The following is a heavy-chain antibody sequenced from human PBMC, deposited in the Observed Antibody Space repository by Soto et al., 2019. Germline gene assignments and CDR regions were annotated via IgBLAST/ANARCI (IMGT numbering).Heavy chain of an antibody. Sequence: EGQVLESGGGLVQPGGSLRLSCGASGFTFSNYAMNWVRQAPGKGLEWVSGISGRGSSTYYADSVKGRFTISRDNSQNTIYLQMNSLRAEDTAVCYCAREKYYYDKSGYYSSYLDSWGQGTPVTVSS. J-gene: IGHJ4*02. V-gene: IGHV3-23*01. CDR1: GFTFSNYA. CDR3: AREKYYYDKSGYYSSYLDS. D-gene: IGHD3-22*01. CDR2: ISGRGSST.